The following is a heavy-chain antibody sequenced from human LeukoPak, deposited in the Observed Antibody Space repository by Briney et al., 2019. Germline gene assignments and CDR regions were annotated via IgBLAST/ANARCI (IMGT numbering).Heavy chain of an antibody. CDR2: ISYDGSNK. V-gene: IGHV3-30*04. Sequence: SGGSLRLSCAASGFTFSSYAMHWVRQAPGKGLEWVAVISYDGSNKYYADSVMGRFTISRDNSKNTVDLQINSLRHEDTAVYYCAKDWGQRGVGASLGHWGQGTLVIVSS. J-gene: IGHJ4*02. CDR1: GFTFSSYA. D-gene: IGHD1-26*01. CDR3: AKDWGQRGVGASLGH.